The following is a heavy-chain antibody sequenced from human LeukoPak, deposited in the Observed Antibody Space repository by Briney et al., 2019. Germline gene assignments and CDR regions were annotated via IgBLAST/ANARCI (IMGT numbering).Heavy chain of an antibody. D-gene: IGHD1-26*01. V-gene: IGHV4-59*08. CDR2: IYYSGST. J-gene: IGHJ4*02. Sequence: SETLSLTCTGSGGSISSYYWSWIRQPPGKGLEWIGDIYYSGSTNYNPSLKSRVTISVDTSKNQFSLRLSSVPAADTAVYYSARLASGSYGPLTPFDYWGQGTLVTVSS. CDR1: GGSISSYY. CDR3: ARLASGSYGPLTPFDY.